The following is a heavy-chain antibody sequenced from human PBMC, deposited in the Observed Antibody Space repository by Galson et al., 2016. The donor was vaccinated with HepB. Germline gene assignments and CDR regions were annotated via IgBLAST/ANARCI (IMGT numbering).Heavy chain of an antibody. D-gene: IGHD6-19*01. CDR1: RASVTSGGYY. Sequence: TLSLTCAVSRASVTSGGYYWTWFRQHPVKGLEWIGYNYNGGTSYYAPSLRSPVTISVDTSKNEFSLSLNSVTSADTGVYYCATKAGYTTGWGFWGQGTLVTVSS. CDR3: ATKAGYTTGWGF. CDR2: NYNGGTS. V-gene: IGHV4-31*11. J-gene: IGHJ4*02.